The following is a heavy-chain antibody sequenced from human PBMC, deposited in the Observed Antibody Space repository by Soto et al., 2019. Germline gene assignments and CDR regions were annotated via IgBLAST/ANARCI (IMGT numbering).Heavy chain of an antibody. D-gene: IGHD6-6*01. CDR1: GGSFSGYY. CDR3: ARGKSYSSSSDYYGMDV. V-gene: IGHV4-34*01. CDR2: LNHSGST. Sequence: SETLSLTCTVYGGSFSGYYWSWIRQPPGQGLEWIGELNHSGSTNYNPSLQSRVTISVDTSKNQFSLKLSSVTAADTAVYYCARGKSYSSSSDYYGMDVWGQGTTVTVSS. J-gene: IGHJ6*02.